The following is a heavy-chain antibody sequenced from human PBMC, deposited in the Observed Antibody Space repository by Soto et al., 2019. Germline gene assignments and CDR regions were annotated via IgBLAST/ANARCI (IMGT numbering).Heavy chain of an antibody. V-gene: IGHV4-59*01. CDR1: GVSLNNFC. D-gene: IGHD3-16*01. CDR2: VSQGGTASYLSQWETT. CDR3: ARDRGGITVSSKALGEWFEP. J-gene: IGHJ5*02. Sequence: PSETLSLTCTVSGVSLNNFCWSWIRQTPGKGLKWIGYVSQGGTASYLSQWETTGYNPSLESRATISLDLPKNQFSLRLTSVTAAGTAVYYCARDRGGITVSSKALGEWFEPWGQGTLVTVSS.